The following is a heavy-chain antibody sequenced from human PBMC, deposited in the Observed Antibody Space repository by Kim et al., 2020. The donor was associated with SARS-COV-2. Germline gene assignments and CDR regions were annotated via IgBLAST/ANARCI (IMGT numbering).Heavy chain of an antibody. J-gene: IGHJ3*02. CDR1: GYTFTSYG. D-gene: IGHD3-10*01. CDR3: ARVMYYYGSGTRSRPNAFDI. V-gene: IGHV1-18*01. CDR2: ISAYNGNT. Sequence: ASVKVSCKASGYTFTSYGISWVRQAPGQGLEWMGWISAYNGNTNYAQKLQGRVTMTTDTSTSTAYMELRSLRSDDTAVYYCARVMYYYGSGTRSRPNAFDIWGQGTMVTVSS.